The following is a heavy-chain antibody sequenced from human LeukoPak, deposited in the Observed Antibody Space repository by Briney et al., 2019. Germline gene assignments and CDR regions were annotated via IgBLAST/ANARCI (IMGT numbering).Heavy chain of an antibody. V-gene: IGHV1-2*02. CDR1: GYTFTSYA. J-gene: IGHJ5*02. Sequence: ASVKVSCKASGYTFTSYAMNWVRQAPGQGLEWMGWVNPKSGSTNYAQKFQGRVTMTRDTSISTAYTELSRLRSDDTAVYYCVLAAAGLNWFDPWGQGTLVTVSS. D-gene: IGHD6-13*01. CDR3: VLAAAGLNWFDP. CDR2: VNPKSGST.